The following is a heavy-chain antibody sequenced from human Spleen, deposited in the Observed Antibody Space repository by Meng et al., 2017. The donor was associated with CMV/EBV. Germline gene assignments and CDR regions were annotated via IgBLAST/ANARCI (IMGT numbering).Heavy chain of an antibody. Sequence: SETLSLTCTVSGGSISSYYWSWIRQPSGKGLEWIGYIYYSGSTNYNPSLKSRVTISVDTSKNQFSLKLSSVTAADTAVYYCARVDTAMGPTYYYYGMDVWGQGTTVTVSS. CDR2: IYYSGST. CDR3: ARVDTAMGPTYYYYGMDV. V-gene: IGHV4-59*01. J-gene: IGHJ6*02. D-gene: IGHD5-18*01. CDR1: GGSISSYY.